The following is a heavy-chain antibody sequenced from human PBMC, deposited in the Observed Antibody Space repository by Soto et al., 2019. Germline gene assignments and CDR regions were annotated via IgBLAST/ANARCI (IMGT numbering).Heavy chain of an antibody. CDR3: ARRGEGYCSGGSCYSAYYYGMDV. CDR2: IYPGDSDT. CDR1: GYSFTSYW. D-gene: IGHD2-15*01. J-gene: IGHJ6*02. V-gene: IGHV5-51*01. Sequence: GESLKISCKGSGYSFTSYWIGWVRQMPGKGLEWMGIIYPGDSDTRYSPSFRGQVTISADKSISTAYLQWSSLKASDTAMYYCARRGEGYCSGGSCYSAYYYGMDVWGQGTTVTVSS.